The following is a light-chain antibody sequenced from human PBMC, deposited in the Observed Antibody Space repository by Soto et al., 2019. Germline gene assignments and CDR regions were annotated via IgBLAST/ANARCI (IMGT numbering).Light chain of an antibody. CDR1: QSISSW. Sequence: DIQMTQSPSTLSASVGDRVTIPCRASQSISSWLAWYQQKPGKAPKLLIYDASNLQRGVPSRFSGSGSGTEFTLTITTLQPEDFATYYCQQYSDYSGMFGQGTKVDIK. J-gene: IGKJ1*01. CDR3: QQYSDYSGM. V-gene: IGKV1-5*01. CDR2: DAS.